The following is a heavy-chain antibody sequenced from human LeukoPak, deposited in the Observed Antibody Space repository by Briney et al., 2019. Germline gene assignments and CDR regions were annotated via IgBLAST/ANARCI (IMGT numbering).Heavy chain of an antibody. CDR3: ARDSSSWHNAHDAFDI. CDR1: GYTFTGYY. D-gene: IGHD6-13*01. Sequence: ASVKVSCKASGYTFTGYYMHWVRQAPGQGLEWMGWINPNSGGTNYAQKFRGRVTMTRDTSISTAYMELSRLRSDDTAVYYCARDSSSWHNAHDAFDIWGQGTMVTVSS. V-gene: IGHV1-2*02. J-gene: IGHJ3*02. CDR2: INPNSGGT.